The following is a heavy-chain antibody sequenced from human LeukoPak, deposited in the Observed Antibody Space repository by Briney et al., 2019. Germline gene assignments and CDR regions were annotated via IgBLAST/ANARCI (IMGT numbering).Heavy chain of an antibody. CDR2: ISYDGSNK. Sequence: SGRSLRLSCAASGLTFSSYGMHWVRQAPGKGLEWVAVISYDGSNKYYADSVKGRFTISRDNSKNTLYLQMNSLRAEDTAVYYCAKDRGKVYGMDVWGQGTTVTVSS. J-gene: IGHJ6*02. V-gene: IGHV3-30*18. CDR3: AKDRGKVYGMDV. CDR1: GLTFSSYG.